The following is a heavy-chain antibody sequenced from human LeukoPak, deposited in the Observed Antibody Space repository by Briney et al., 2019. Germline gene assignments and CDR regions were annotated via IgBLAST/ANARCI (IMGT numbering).Heavy chain of an antibody. Sequence: GGSLRLSCAASGFTFSSYSMTCVRQAPGKGLEWVSSITPSGDATYYADSVRSRFTISRDNSKNTLYVQMNSLRAEDTAVYYCARATSGRTYDYWGQGTLVTVTS. CDR2: ITPSGDAT. CDR3: ARATSGRTYDY. V-gene: IGHV3-23*01. D-gene: IGHD1-1*01. J-gene: IGHJ4*02. CDR1: GFTFSSYS.